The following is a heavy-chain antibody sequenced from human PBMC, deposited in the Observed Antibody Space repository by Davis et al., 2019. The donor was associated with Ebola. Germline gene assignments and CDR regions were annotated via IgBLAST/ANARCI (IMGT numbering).Heavy chain of an antibody. Sequence: PGGSLRLSCAASGFIFNTYWMTWVRQAPGKGLEWVAHISQDGSEDYYVDSVKGRFTISRDNAKNSLFLQMNRLRADDTAVYYCARESSYYFDYWGQGTLVTVSS. CDR1: GFIFNTYW. CDR2: ISQDGSED. CDR3: ARESSYYFDY. J-gene: IGHJ4*02. V-gene: IGHV3-7*01. D-gene: IGHD6-6*01.